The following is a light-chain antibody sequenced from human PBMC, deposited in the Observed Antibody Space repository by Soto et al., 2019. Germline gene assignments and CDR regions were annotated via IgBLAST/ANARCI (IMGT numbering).Light chain of an antibody. Sequence: EIVMTQSPATLSVSPGERATLSCRASQSVSSNLAWYQQKPGQAPMLLIYGASTRATGIPARFSGSGSGTEFTLTISSLQSEDFAVYYCQKYNNWPPYTFGQGTKLEIK. V-gene: IGKV3-15*01. CDR1: QSVSSN. CDR3: QKYNNWPPYT. CDR2: GAS. J-gene: IGKJ2*01.